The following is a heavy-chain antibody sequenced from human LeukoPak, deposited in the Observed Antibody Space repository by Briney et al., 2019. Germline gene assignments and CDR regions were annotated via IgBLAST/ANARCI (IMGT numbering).Heavy chain of an antibody. V-gene: IGHV4-61*02. CDR3: ARSPWDTALDY. Sequence: RASQTLSLTCTVSGGSISTGSYYWSWIRQPAGKGMEWIGRIYISGSTNYNPSLKSRVTVSINTSKNQFSLKLSSATAADTAVYYCARSPWDTALDYWGQGTLVTVSS. CDR2: IYISGST. D-gene: IGHD5-18*01. CDR1: GGSISTGSYY. J-gene: IGHJ4*02.